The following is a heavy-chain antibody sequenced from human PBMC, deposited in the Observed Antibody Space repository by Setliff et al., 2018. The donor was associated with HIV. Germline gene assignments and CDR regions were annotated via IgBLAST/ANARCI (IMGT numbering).Heavy chain of an antibody. V-gene: IGHV1-18*01. CDR3: ARGVLITFGYQNWFDP. CDR1: GYSFTSYG. J-gene: IGHJ5*02. D-gene: IGHD3-16*01. Sequence: GASVKVSCKASGYSFTSYGINWVRQAPGQGLEWMGWISPYNGNTDYAQNFQGRVTMTTDTSTSTVHMELRSLISDDTAVYYCARGVLITFGYQNWFDPWGQGTLVTVSS. CDR2: ISPYNGNT.